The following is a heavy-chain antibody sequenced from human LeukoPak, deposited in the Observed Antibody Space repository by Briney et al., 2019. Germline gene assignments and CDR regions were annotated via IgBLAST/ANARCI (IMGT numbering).Heavy chain of an antibody. CDR1: GFTFSSYG. V-gene: IGHV3-23*01. Sequence: PGGSLRLSCAASGFTFSSYGMSWVRQAPGKGLEWVSAISGSGGSTYYADSVKGRFTISRDNSKNTLYLQMNSLRAEDTAVFYCARGARFGELLNYYYYYYMDVWGKGTTVTISS. CDR2: ISGSGGST. CDR3: ARGARFGELLNYYYYYYMDV. J-gene: IGHJ6*03. D-gene: IGHD3-10*01.